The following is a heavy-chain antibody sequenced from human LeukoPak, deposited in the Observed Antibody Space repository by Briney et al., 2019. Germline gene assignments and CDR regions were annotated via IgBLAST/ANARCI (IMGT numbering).Heavy chain of an antibody. Sequence: SETLSLTCAVYGGSFSGYYWSWIRQPPGTGLEWIGEINHSGSTNYNPSLKSRVTISVDTSKNQFSLKLSSVTAADTAVYYCARRFGGYCSSTSCYYYGMDVWGKGTTVTVSS. V-gene: IGHV4-34*01. CDR3: ARRFGGYCSSTSCYYYGMDV. CDR1: GGSFSGYY. CDR2: INHSGST. D-gene: IGHD2-2*01. J-gene: IGHJ6*04.